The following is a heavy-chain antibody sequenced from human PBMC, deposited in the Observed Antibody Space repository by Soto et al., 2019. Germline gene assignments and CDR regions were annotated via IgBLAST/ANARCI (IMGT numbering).Heavy chain of an antibody. CDR1: GGSISSGGYY. V-gene: IGHV4-31*11. CDR3: ARAGGINWFDP. J-gene: IGHJ5*02. Sequence: SETLSLNWAVSGGSISSGGYYWSWIRQHPGKGLEWIGYIYYSGSTYYNPSLKSRVTISVDTSKNQFSLKLSSVTAADTAVYYCARAGGINWFDPWGQGTLVTVSS. D-gene: IGHD1-20*01. CDR2: IYYSGST.